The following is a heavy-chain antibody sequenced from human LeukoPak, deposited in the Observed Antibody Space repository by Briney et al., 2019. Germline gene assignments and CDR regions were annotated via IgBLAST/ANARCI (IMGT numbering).Heavy chain of an antibody. V-gene: IGHV5-51*01. CDR2: IYPGDPDT. CDR3: ARLQYYYDSSGYSNWFDP. D-gene: IGHD3-22*01. CDR1: GYSFTSYW. Sequence: GESLKISCKGSGYSFTSYWIGWVRQMPGKGLEWMGIIYPGDPDTRYSPSFQGQVTISADKSISTAYLQWSSLKASDTAMYYCARLQYYYDSSGYSNWFDPWGQGTLVTVSS. J-gene: IGHJ5*02.